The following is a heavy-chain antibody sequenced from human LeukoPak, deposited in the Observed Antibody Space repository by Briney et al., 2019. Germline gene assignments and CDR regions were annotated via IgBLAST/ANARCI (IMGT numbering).Heavy chain of an antibody. J-gene: IGHJ3*02. CDR2: INQRGST. V-gene: IGHV4-34*01. CDR3: ARARYANAWYAFDI. D-gene: IGHD2-2*01. Sequence: PSETLSLTCAVYGGSFSGYYWSWIRQPPGKGLEWIGEINQRGSTNYNPSLKSRVTISVDTSKNQFSLKLTSVTAADTAVYYCARARYANAWYAFDIWGHGTMVTVSS. CDR1: GGSFSGYY.